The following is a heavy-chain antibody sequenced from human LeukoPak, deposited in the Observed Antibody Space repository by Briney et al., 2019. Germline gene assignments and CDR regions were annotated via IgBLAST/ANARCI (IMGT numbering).Heavy chain of an antibody. Sequence: ASVKVSCKASGYTFSSYVISWVRQAPRQGLEWMGWINAYNGNTKYVQKVQGRVTMTTDTSTSTAYMEVRSLRSDDTAVYYCARRASLEIWGQGTMVTVSS. D-gene: IGHD3-16*02. J-gene: IGHJ3*02. CDR1: GYTFSSYV. V-gene: IGHV1-18*01. CDR2: INAYNGNT. CDR3: ARRASLEI.